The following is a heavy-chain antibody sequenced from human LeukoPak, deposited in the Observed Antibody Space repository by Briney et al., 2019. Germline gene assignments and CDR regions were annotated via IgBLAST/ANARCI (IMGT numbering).Heavy chain of an antibody. CDR2: ISGSGGNT. D-gene: IGHD5-18*01. CDR1: GFTFSSYG. V-gene: IGHV3-23*01. J-gene: IGHJ6*03. CDR3: TWERRGYSYGPALRYYYYYMDV. Sequence: AGGTLRLSCAASGFTFSSYGMSWVRQAPGKGLDWVSGISGSGGNTYYADSVKGRFTISRDNSKNTAYLQMNSLKTEDTAVYYCTWERRGYSYGPALRYYYYYMDVWGKGTTVTISS.